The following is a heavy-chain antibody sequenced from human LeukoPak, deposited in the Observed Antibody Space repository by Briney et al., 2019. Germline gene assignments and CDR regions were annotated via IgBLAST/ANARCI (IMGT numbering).Heavy chain of an antibody. J-gene: IGHJ4*02. CDR3: AREVWGDYYDTSGYSSPDY. V-gene: IGHV1-18*01. CDR2: IRAYIGNT. CDR1: GYTFTSYC. D-gene: IGHD3-22*01. Sequence: GAAVTVSRKQSGYTFTSYCISWVGQDPGQGSEWTGWIRAYIGNTNYAQKLQGRVTMTTDTSTSTAYMELRSLRSDDTAVYYCAREVWGDYYDTSGYSSPDYWGQGTLVTVSS.